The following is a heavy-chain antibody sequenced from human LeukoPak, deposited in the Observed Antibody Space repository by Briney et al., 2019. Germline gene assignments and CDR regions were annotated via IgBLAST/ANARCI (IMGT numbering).Heavy chain of an antibody. CDR3: ASILYYYDSSGYYSEYFQH. Sequence: GGSLRLSCAASGFTFSSYEMNWVRQAPGKGLEWVSYISSSGSTIYYADSVKGRFTISRDNAKNSLYLQMNSLRAEDTAVYYCASILYYYDSSGYYSEYFQHWGQGTLVTVSS. CDR1: GFTFSSYE. D-gene: IGHD3-22*01. J-gene: IGHJ1*01. CDR2: ISSSGSTI. V-gene: IGHV3-48*03.